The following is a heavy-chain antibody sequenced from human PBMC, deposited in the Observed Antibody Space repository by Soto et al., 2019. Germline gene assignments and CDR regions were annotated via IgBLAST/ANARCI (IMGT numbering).Heavy chain of an antibody. CDR3: VRHRSGVSGYYIDV. CDR2: MNPNSGNT. CDR1: GYTFTSYG. D-gene: IGHD1-26*01. V-gene: IGHV1-8*01. Sequence: ASVKVSCKASGYTFTSYGINWVRQATGQGLEWMGWMNPNSGNTGYAQKFQGRVTMTRNTSISTAYMEVSSLRSEDTAVYYCVRHRSGVSGYYIDVRGKRTTVTVSS. J-gene: IGHJ6*03.